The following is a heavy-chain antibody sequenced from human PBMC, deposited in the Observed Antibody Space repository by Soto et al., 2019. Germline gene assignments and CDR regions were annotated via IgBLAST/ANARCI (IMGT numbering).Heavy chain of an antibody. CDR2: IRQDGGEQ. D-gene: IGHD6-6*01. V-gene: IGHV3-7*01. CDR1: GFTFSAYW. J-gene: IGHJ4*02. CDR3: AREKLYSTSSIDF. Sequence: GGSLRLSCAASGFTFSAYWMSWVRQAPGKGLEWVANIRQDGGEQNSVDSVKGRFTISRDNAKSKVYLQMDSLRIEDTGVYYCAREKLYSTSSIDFWGQGTRVTVSS.